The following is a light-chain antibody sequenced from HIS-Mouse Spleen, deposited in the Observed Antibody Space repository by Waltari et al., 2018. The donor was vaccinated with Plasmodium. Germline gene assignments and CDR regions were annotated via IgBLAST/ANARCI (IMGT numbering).Light chain of an antibody. V-gene: IGKV3-15*01. J-gene: IGKJ3*01. CDR2: GAS. CDR1: QSVSSN. Sequence: EIVMTQSQATLSVSPWESATLSCRASQSVSSNLPWYQQKPGQAPRLLIYGASTRATGIPARFSGSGSGTEFTLTISSLQSEDFAVYYCQQYNNWSFTFGPGTKVDIK. CDR3: QQYNNWSFT.